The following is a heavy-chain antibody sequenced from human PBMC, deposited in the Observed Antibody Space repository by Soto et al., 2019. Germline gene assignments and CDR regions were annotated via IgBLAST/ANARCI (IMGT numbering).Heavy chain of an antibody. Sequence: QVQLVQSGAEVKKPGSSVKVSCKASGGTFSSYAISWVRQAPGQGLEWMGGIIPIFGTANYAQKFQGRVTITADESTSTAYMELSRLRSEDTAVYYCAREAVTGTNYYFYGMDVWGQGTTVTVSS. V-gene: IGHV1-69*01. D-gene: IGHD1-20*01. CDR3: AREAVTGTNYYFYGMDV. J-gene: IGHJ6*02. CDR1: GGTFSSYA. CDR2: IIPIFGTA.